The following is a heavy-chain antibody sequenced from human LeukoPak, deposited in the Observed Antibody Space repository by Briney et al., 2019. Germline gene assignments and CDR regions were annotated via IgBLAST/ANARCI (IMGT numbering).Heavy chain of an antibody. CDR1: GGSITTYY. V-gene: IGHV4-59*01. CDR3: ARGTFWSGYYHDY. CDR2: IFHSGST. J-gene: IGHJ4*02. D-gene: IGHD3-3*01. Sequence: SETLSLTCTVSGGSITTYYWSWIRQTPGKGLEWIGFIFHSGSTNYNPSLKSRVTISLNTSKTQFSLKLSSVTAADTAVYYCARGTFWSGYYHDYWGQGTLVTVSS.